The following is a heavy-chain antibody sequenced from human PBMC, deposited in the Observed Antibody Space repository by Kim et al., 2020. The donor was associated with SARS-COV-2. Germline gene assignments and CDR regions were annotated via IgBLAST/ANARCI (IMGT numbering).Heavy chain of an antibody. CDR2: IYYSGST. Sequence: SETLSLTCTVSGGSISSGGYYWSWIRQHPGKGREWIGYIYYSGSTYYNPSLKSRVTISVDTSKNQFSLKLSSVTAADTAVYYCARDHLKNPVPLGYYYYYGMDVWGQGTTVTVSS. V-gene: IGHV4-31*03. CDR1: GGSISSGGYY. J-gene: IGHJ6*02. CDR3: ARDHLKNPVPLGYYYYYGMDV.